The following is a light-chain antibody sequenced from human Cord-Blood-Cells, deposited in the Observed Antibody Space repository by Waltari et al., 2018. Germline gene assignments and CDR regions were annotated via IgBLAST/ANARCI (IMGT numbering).Light chain of an antibody. V-gene: IGKV3-15*01. Sequence: EIVMTQSPATLAVSPGARAPLPCRASQSVSSNIAWYQQKPGQAPGLLIYGASTRATGSPARFSGSGSGKAFTRTISCLQSEDFAVDYCQQYTNWPYSFGQGTKLEIK. CDR1: QSVSSN. J-gene: IGKJ2*03. CDR2: GAS. CDR3: QQYTNWPYS.